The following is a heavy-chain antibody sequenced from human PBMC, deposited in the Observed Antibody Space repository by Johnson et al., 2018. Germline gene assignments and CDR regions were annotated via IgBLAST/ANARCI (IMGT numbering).Heavy chain of an antibody. CDR3: ARDQGAGGWNNGYFQH. D-gene: IGHD1/OR15-1a*01. CDR2: IYSVGTT. J-gene: IGHJ1*01. CDR1: GFSVSSNY. V-gene: IGHV3-53*01. Sequence: EVLVQSGGGLIPPGGSLGLSCAASGFSVSSNYISWVRQAPGKGLEWVSVIYSVGTTFYADAVTGRFIISRDNSMHTPFLQMDSLRDEDKAVYYCARDQGAGGWNNGYFQHWGQGTLVTVSS.